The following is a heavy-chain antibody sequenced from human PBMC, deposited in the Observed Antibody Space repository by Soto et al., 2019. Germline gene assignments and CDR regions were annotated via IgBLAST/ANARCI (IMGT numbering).Heavy chain of an antibody. J-gene: IGHJ4*02. CDR2: IYSGGSK. D-gene: IGHD3-22*01. CDR3: ARELNSSGYYFDY. CDR1: GFTVSSNY. Sequence: GGSLRLSCAASGFTVSSNYMSWVRQAPGKGLEWVSVIYSGGSKYYADSVKGRFTISRDNSKNTLYLQMNSLRAEDTAVYYCARELNSSGYYFDYWGQGTLVTVSS. V-gene: IGHV3-53*01.